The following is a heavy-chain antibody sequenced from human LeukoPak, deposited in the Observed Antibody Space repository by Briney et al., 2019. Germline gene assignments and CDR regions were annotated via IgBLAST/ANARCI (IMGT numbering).Heavy chain of an antibody. V-gene: IGHV3-7*01. CDR2: IKREGSEK. CDR1: GFTFSNYW. D-gene: IGHD1-26*01. Sequence: GGSLRLSCAASGFTFSNYWVGWVRQARGKGLEWVANIKREGSEKYYVDSVKGRFTISRDNAKNSLYLQMNSLRAEDTAVYYCARGPNIYSGSYHEGDCYMDVWGKGTTVTASS. CDR3: ARGPNIYSGSYHEGDCYMDV. J-gene: IGHJ6*03.